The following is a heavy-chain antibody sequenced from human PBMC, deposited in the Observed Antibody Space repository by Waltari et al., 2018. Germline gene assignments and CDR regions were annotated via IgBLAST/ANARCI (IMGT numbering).Heavy chain of an antibody. Sequence: EVQLVQSGAEVKKPGESLKLSCKGSGYSFTSYWIGWVRQMPGKGLTWMGIIYPGDSDTRYSPSFQGQVTISADKSISTAYLQWSSMKASDTAMYYCARLEYSSSPQRPGSYNWFDPWGQGTLVTVSS. D-gene: IGHD6-6*01. J-gene: IGHJ5*02. CDR2: IYPGDSDT. CDR3: ARLEYSSSPQRPGSYNWFDP. V-gene: IGHV5-51*03. CDR1: GYSFTSYW.